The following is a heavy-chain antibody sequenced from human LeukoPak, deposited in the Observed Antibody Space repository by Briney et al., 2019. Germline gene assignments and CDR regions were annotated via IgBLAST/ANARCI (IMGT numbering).Heavy chain of an antibody. V-gene: IGHV2-5*02. CDR3: AHRASGSYEGVFDY. CDR2: IYWGDDK. D-gene: IGHD3-10*01. J-gene: IGHJ4*02. CDR1: GFSLTTDGMG. Sequence: SGPTLVKPTQTLTLTCTFSGFSLTTDGMGVGWIRQPPGKALEWLALIYWGDDKRYSPSLKSRLTITKDTSTNQVVLTMTNMDPVDTATYYCAHRASGSYEGVFDYWGQGTLVTVSS.